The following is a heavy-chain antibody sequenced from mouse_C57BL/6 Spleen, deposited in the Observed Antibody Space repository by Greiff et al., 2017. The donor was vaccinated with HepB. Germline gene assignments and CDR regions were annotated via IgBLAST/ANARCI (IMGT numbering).Heavy chain of an antibody. CDR1: GYTFTDYE. CDR3: TRSYGYDKGYYFDY. J-gene: IGHJ2*01. D-gene: IGHD2-2*01. V-gene: IGHV1-15*01. Sequence: QVQLQQSGAELVRPGASVTLSCKASGYTFTDYEMHWVKQTPVHGLEWIGAIDPETGGTAYNQKFKGKAILTADKSSSTAYMELRSLTSEDSAVYYCTRSYGYDKGYYFDYWGQGTTLTVSS. CDR2: IDPETGGT.